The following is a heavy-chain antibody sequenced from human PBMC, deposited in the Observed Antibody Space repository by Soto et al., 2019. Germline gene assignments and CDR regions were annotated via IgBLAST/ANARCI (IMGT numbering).Heavy chain of an antibody. J-gene: IGHJ4*02. D-gene: IGHD6-13*01. CDR3: ARGIVGYSSSWYPYYFDY. Sequence: GASVKVSCKASGGTFSSYAISWVRQAPGQGLEWMGGIIPIFGTANYAQKFQGRVTITADESTSTAYMELSSLRSEDTAVYYCARGIVGYSSSWYPYYFDYWGQGTPVTVSS. V-gene: IGHV1-69*13. CDR2: IIPIFGTA. CDR1: GGTFSSYA.